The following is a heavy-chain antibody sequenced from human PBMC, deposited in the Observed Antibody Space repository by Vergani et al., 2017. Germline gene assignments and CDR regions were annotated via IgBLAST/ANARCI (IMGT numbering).Heavy chain of an antibody. Sequence: EVQLVESGGGLVQAGGSLRLSCAASGFTIANYWMHWVRQAPGKGLQWVSHISADATIINYADSVKGRFTISRDNTKNTLYLQMKSLRVEDTAVYYCISQIFLGFWGQGTLATVSS. CDR3: ISQIFLGF. V-gene: IGHV3-74*01. CDR1: GFTIANYW. J-gene: IGHJ4*02. D-gene: IGHD3-3*01. CDR2: ISADATII.